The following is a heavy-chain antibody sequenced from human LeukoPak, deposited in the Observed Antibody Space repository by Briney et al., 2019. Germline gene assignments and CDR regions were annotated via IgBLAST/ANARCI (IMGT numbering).Heavy chain of an antibody. Sequence: SETLSLTCTVSGGSVSSDSYYWSWIRQPPGKGLEWIGYIYYSGSTNYNPSLKSRVTISVDTSKNQFSLKLSSVTAADTAVYYCARGVYFVASYSMDVWGQGTTVTVSS. CDR2: IYYSGST. D-gene: IGHD3-9*01. J-gene: IGHJ6*02. V-gene: IGHV4-61*01. CDR3: ARGVYFVASYSMDV. CDR1: GGSVSSDSYY.